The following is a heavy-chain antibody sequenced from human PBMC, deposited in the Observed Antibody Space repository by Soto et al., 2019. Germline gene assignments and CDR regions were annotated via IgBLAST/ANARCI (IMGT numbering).Heavy chain of an antibody. D-gene: IGHD3-22*01. CDR3: TRERYDNSSGYYDLDY. V-gene: IGHV4-4*02. J-gene: IGHJ4*02. CDR2: IHHSGST. CDR1: GGSISSGNW. Sequence: QVQLQESGPGLVKPSGTLSLTCAVSGGSISSGNWWSWVRQTPGKGLEWIGEIHHSGSTNYNPSLKRRVTKPVDKSKNTFSLKLNSVTAADTAVYHCTRERYDNSSGYYDLDYWGQGTLVTVSS.